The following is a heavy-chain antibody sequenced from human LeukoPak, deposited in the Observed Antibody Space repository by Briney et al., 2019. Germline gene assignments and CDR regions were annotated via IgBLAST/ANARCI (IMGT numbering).Heavy chain of an antibody. Sequence: PGGSLRLSCAASGFTFSSYAMHWVRQAPGEGLEWVAVISYDGSNKYYADSVKGRFTISRDNSKNTLYLQMNSLRAEDTAVYYCARGDGYYYYGMDVWGQGTTVTVSS. V-gene: IGHV3-30-3*01. CDR3: ARGDGYYYYGMDV. J-gene: IGHJ6*02. CDR2: ISYDGSNK. D-gene: IGHD2-21*01. CDR1: GFTFSSYA.